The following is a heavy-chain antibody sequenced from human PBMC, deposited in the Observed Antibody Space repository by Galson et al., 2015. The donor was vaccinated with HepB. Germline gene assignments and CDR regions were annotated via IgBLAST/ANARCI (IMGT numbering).Heavy chain of an antibody. Sequence: SLRLSCAVSRITFSNYWMSWVRQAPGQGLQWVASIRQDGSEKLYVDSVKGRFTISRDNANNALYLQMNTLRVEDTAIYYCARGGMVRGVIMTTPFDPWGQGTLVTVSS. CDR1: RITFSNYW. CDR2: IRQDGSEK. V-gene: IGHV3-7*03. D-gene: IGHD3-10*01. J-gene: IGHJ5*02. CDR3: ARGGMVRGVIMTTPFDP.